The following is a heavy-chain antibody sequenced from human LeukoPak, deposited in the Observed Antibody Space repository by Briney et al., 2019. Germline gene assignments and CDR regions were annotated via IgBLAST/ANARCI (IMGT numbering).Heavy chain of an antibody. CDR2: MTTYNGNT. D-gene: IGHD6-13*01. Sequence: ASVKVSCKASGYTFTSYGISWVRQAPGQGLEWMGWMTTYNGNTNYAQKFQGRVTMTTDTSTSTAYMELRSLRSDDTAVYYCARKATGGTHSWFDPWGQGTLVTVSS. CDR1: GYTFTSYG. CDR3: ARKATGGTHSWFDP. J-gene: IGHJ5*02. V-gene: IGHV1-18*01.